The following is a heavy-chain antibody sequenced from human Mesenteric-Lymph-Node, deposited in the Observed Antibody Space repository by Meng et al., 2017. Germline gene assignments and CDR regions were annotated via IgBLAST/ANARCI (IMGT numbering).Heavy chain of an antibody. J-gene: IGHJ3*02. Sequence: GGSLRLSCAASGFTFSSYAMHWVRQAPGKGLEWVAVISYDGSNKYYADSVKGRFTISRDNSKNTLYLQMNSLRAEDTAVYYCARDSGWIQLWFGGDAFDIWGQGTMVTVSS. CDR3: ARDSGWIQLWFGGDAFDI. V-gene: IGHV3-30*04. D-gene: IGHD5-18*01. CDR1: GFTFSSYA. CDR2: ISYDGSNK.